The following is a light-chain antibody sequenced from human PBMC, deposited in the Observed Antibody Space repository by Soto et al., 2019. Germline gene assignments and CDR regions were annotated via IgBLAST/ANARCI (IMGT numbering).Light chain of an antibody. Sequence: ETFLTQSPSPLSLSPGERATLSCRASQNVRSSSLAWYQPKPGQAPRLLIYAASTRVTGIADRLSGSGSGTDFTLSIRRLEAEDFAVYHCQQYGDSITFGGGTKVDIK. J-gene: IGKJ4*01. CDR3: QQYGDSIT. CDR1: QNVRSSS. V-gene: IGKV3-20*01. CDR2: AAS.